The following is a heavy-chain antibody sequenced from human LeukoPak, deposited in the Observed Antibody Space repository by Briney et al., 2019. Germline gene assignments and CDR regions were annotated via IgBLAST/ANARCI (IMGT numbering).Heavy chain of an antibody. CDR2: IWYDGSNK. V-gene: IGHV3-33*06. J-gene: IGHJ3*02. CDR1: GFTFSSYG. D-gene: IGHD3-22*01. CDR3: AKYDSSGYTPYDAFDI. Sequence: GGSLRLSWAASGFTFSSYGMHWVRQAPGKGLEWVAVIWYDGSNKYYADSVKGRFTISRDNSKNTLYLQMNSLRAEDTAVYYCAKYDSSGYTPYDAFDIWGQGTMVTVSS.